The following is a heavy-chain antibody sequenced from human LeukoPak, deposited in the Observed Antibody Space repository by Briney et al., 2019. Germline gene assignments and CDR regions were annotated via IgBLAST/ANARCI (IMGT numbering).Heavy chain of an antibody. V-gene: IGHV3-74*01. D-gene: IGHD3-10*01. CDR2: IKNDGSGI. CDR3: ASGSYYNDY. CDR1: GFTFSSYW. J-gene: IGHJ4*02. Sequence: GGSLTLFCTASGFTFSSYWMHWIRQATGKGLVWVSHIKNDGSGINYADSVKGRFTISRDNDKNTLYLKMNSPRAEDTAVYYCASGSYYNDYWGQGTLVTVSS.